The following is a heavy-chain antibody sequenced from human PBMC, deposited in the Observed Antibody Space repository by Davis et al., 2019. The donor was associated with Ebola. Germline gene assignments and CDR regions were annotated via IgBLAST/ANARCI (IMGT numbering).Heavy chain of an antibody. CDR2: IQEDGREK. CDR1: GLTFSNYW. Sequence: PGGSLRLSCAASGLTFSNYWMSWVRQAPGKGLEWVANIQEDGREKYYVDSVKGRFTISRDNFKNTLDLQMNSLRVEDAAVYHCAKAVNIGGHPHYNYYMDVWGKGTTVTVSS. J-gene: IGHJ6*03. V-gene: IGHV3-7*01. D-gene: IGHD2/OR15-2a*01. CDR3: AKAVNIGGHPHYNYYMDV.